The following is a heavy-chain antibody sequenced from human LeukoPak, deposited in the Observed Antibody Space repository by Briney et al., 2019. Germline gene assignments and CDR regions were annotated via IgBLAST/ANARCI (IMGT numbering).Heavy chain of an antibody. V-gene: IGHV1-2*02. D-gene: IGHD6-13*01. CDR1: GYTFTGCY. CDR3: ARGIAADNWFDP. CDR2: INPNSGGT. Sequence: ASVKVSCKASGYTFTGCYMHWVRQAPGQGLEWMGWINPNSGGTNYAQKFQGRVTMTRDTSISTAYMELSRLRSDDTAVYYCARGIAADNWFDPWGQGTLVTVSS. J-gene: IGHJ5*02.